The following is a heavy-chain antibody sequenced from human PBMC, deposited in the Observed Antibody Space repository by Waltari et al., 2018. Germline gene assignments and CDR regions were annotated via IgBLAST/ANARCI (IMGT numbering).Heavy chain of an antibody. D-gene: IGHD6-19*01. CDR2: SSSTGNTV. J-gene: IGHJ3*02. V-gene: IGHV3-48*03. CDR1: GFTLSSYE. Sequence: ELQVVESGGGLVKPGGFLRLSCAVSGFTLSSYEMNWVRQAPGKGLEWISYSSSTGNTVYYAESVKCRFTISRDNAKNSLYLQMDSLRAEDTGIYYCTREGSDWHLDIWGQGTNVTVSS. CDR3: TREGSDWHLDI.